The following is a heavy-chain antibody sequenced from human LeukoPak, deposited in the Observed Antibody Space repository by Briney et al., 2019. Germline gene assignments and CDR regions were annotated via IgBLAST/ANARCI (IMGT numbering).Heavy chain of an antibody. D-gene: IGHD3-16*01. V-gene: IGHV3-30-3*01. CDR1: GFTFSNFA. J-gene: IGHJ6*02. CDR3: ARVRGGRSWYYYGMDV. CDR2: ISYDGDNE. Sequence: GGSLRLSCAASGFTFSNFAMHWVRQAPGKGLEWVAVISYDGDNEYYADSVKGQFTITRDNSKDRLYLQMNSLRPEDTAMYYCARVRGGRSWYYYGMDVWGRGTTVTVSS.